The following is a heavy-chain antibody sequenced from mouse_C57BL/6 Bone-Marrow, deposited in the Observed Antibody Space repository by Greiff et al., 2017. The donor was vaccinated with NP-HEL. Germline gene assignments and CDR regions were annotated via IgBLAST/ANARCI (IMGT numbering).Heavy chain of an antibody. V-gene: IGHV1-81*01. D-gene: IGHD2-4*01. J-gene: IGHJ2*01. CDR3: ARRSGIYYDYDY. CDR1: GYTFTSYG. CDR2: IYPRSGNT. Sequence: VQLQQSGAELARPGASVKLSCKASGYTFTSYGISWVKQRTGQGLEWIGEIYPRSGNTYYNEKFKGKATLTADKSSSTAYMELRSLTSEDSAVYFCARRSGIYYDYDYWGQGTTPTVSS.